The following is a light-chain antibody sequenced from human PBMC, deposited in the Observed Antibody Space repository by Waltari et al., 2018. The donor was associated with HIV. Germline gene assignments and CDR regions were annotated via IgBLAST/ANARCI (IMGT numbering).Light chain of an antibody. V-gene: IGKV3D-7*01. J-gene: IGKJ5*01. CDR2: GAS. CDR1: QSVSSSY. Sequence: EIVMTQSPATLSLSPGERATLSCRASQSVSSSYLSWCQQKPGQAPRLLIYGASTGATGIAARFSGRGSGTDFTLTITSPQPEDFAVCYCQQDYNLPPITFGQGTRLEIK. CDR3: QQDYNLPPIT.